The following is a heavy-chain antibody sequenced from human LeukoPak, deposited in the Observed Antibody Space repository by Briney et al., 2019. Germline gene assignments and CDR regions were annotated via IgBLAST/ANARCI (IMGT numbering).Heavy chain of an antibody. CDR1: GYTFTGYY. D-gene: IGHD6-13*01. CDR3: ARDPGLKGAAAAYYFDY. V-gene: IGHV1-2*02. J-gene: IGHJ4*02. CDR2: INPNSGDT. Sequence: ASVKVSCKASGYTFTGYYMHWVRQAPEQGLEWMGWINPNSGDTNYAQKFQGRVTMTRDTSISTVYMELSSLRSEDTAVYYCARDPGLKGAAAAYYFDYWGQGTLVTVSS.